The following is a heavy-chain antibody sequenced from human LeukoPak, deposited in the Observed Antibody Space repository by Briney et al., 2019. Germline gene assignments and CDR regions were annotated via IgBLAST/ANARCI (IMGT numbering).Heavy chain of an antibody. CDR1: GGTFSSYA. CDR3: VVVVVPAAIGNYYYYYMDV. D-gene: IGHD2-2*01. V-gene: IGHV1-69*05. Sequence: SAKVSCKASGGTFSSYAISWVRQAPGQGLEWMGGIIPIFGTANYAQKFQGRVTITTDESTSTAYMELSSLRSEDTAVYYCVVVVVPAAIGNYYYYYMDVWGKGTTVTVSS. J-gene: IGHJ6*03. CDR2: IIPIFGTA.